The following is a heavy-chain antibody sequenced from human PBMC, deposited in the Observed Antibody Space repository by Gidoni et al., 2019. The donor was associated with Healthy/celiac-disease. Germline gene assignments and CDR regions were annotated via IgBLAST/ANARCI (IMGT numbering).Heavy chain of an antibody. V-gene: IGHV4-34*01. CDR3: ARGRFRATPDY. CDR1: GGSFTGYY. CDR2: INHSGTT. J-gene: IGHJ4*02. Sequence: QVQLQQWGTGLLKPSQTLSLTCAAYGGSFTGYYWSWIRQPPGKGLEWIGEINHSGTTNYNPSLKSRVTISVDTSKNQFSLKLSSVTAADTAVYYCARGRFRATPDYWGQGTLVTVSS. D-gene: IGHD1-1*01.